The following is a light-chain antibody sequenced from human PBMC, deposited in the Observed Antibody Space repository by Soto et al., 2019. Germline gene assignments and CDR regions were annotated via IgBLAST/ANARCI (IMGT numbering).Light chain of an antibody. J-gene: IGKJ1*01. CDR1: QSVSSSF. CDR2: GAS. Sequence: EIVLTQSPGTLSLSPGERATLSCRASQSVSSSFLAWYQQKPGQAPRLLIYGASSRATGIPDRFSGSGSGTDFTLTISRLGPEDFAVYYCQPYGSSPWTFGQGTKVESK. V-gene: IGKV3-20*01. CDR3: QPYGSSPWT.